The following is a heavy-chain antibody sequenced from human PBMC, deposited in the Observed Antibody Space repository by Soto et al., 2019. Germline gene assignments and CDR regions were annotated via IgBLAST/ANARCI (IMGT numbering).Heavy chain of an antibody. V-gene: IGHV3-23*01. CDR2: ISGSGDST. D-gene: IGHD3-3*01. CDR1: GFTFSNYA. CDR3: AKDTPQEWLLVFHY. Sequence: EVQLLESGGGLVQPGGSLSLSCAGSGFTFSNYAMSWVRQAPGKGLEWVSAISGSGDSTYYANSVKGRFTISRDNSKNPLYLQMNSLRAEDTAVYYCAKDTPQEWLLVFHYWGQGTLVTVSS. J-gene: IGHJ4*02.